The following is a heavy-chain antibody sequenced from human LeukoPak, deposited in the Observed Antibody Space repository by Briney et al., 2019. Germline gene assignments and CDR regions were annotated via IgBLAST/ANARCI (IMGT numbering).Heavy chain of an antibody. CDR3: ARDSGTTGEVKFDP. Sequence: SETLSLTCTVSGGSISSYYWSWIRQPPGKGLEWIGYIYYSGSTNYNPSLRSRVTMSADTSKNQFSLNLISVTAADTAVYYCARDSGTTGEVKFDPWGQGTLVTVSS. J-gene: IGHJ5*02. CDR2: IYYSGST. D-gene: IGHD3-10*01. V-gene: IGHV4-59*12. CDR1: GGSISSYY.